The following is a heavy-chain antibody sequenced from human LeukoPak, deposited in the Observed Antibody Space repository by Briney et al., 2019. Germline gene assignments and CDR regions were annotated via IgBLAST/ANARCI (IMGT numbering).Heavy chain of an antibody. J-gene: IGHJ4*02. CDR3: ARGVVPAAIDY. V-gene: IGHV1-69*05. CDR1: GGTFSSYA. CDR2: IIPIFGTA. D-gene: IGHD2-2*01. Sequence: ASVKVSCKASGGTFSSYAISWVRQAPGQGLEWMGRIIPIFGTANYAQKFQGRVTTTTDESTSTAYMELSSLRSEDTAVYYCARGVVPAAIDYWGQGTLVTVSS.